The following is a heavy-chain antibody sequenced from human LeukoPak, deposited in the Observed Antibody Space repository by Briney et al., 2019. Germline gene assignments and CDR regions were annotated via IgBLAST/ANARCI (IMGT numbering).Heavy chain of an antibody. J-gene: IGHJ6*03. CDR1: GGSISSYY. V-gene: IGHV4-59*01. CDR3: ARGGRAYYDILTGHDYYYYIDV. D-gene: IGHD3-9*01. CDR2: IYYSGST. Sequence: PSEPLSLTCTVSGGSISSYYWSWIRQPPGKGLEWIGYIYYSGSTKYSPSLKSRVTISVDTSKNQFSLKLSSVTAADTAVYYCARGGRAYYDILTGHDYYYYIDVWGKGTTVTVSS.